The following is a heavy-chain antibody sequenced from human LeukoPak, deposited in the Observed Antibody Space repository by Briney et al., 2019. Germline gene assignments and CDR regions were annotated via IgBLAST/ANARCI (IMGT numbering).Heavy chain of an antibody. Sequence: ASVKVSCKASGYTFTSYDINWVRQATGQGLEWMGWMNPNSGNTGYAQTFQGRVTMTRNTSISTAYMELSSLRSEDTAVYYCARPYCSGGSCYSDFDYWGQGTLVTVSS. D-gene: IGHD2-15*01. CDR3: ARPYCSGGSCYSDFDY. CDR1: GYTFTSYD. CDR2: MNPNSGNT. V-gene: IGHV1-8*01. J-gene: IGHJ4*02.